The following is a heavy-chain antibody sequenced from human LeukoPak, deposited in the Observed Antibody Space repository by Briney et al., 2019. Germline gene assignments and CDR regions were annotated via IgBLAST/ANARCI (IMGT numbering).Heavy chain of an antibody. D-gene: IGHD6-13*01. CDR1: RLTFRTSW. J-gene: IGHJ4*02. V-gene: IGHV3-74*01. CDR3: ARENSGIAATDIIDY. CDR2: VDSIGTTT. Sequence: GGSLRLSCAASRLTFRTSWMHWVRQVPGKGLVWVSRVDSIGTTTSYADSVKGRFTISRDNAENTLYLQMNSLRAEDTAIYYCARENSGIAATDIIDYWGQGTLVTVSS.